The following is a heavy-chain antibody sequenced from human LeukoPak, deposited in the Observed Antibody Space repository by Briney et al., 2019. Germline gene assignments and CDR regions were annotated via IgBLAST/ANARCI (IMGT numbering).Heavy chain of an antibody. V-gene: IGHV3-9*01. D-gene: IGHD1/OR15-1a*01. CDR2: ISWNSGGI. CDR3: ARGSGGTGVYWYFDL. CDR1: GFSFYDYA. J-gene: IGHJ2*01. Sequence: GRSLRLSCAASGFSFYDYAMHWVRQAPGKGLEWVSRISWNSGGIDYADSVKGRFTISKDNAKNSLYLQMNSLRPEDTALYYCARGSGGTGVYWYFDLWGRGTLVSVFS.